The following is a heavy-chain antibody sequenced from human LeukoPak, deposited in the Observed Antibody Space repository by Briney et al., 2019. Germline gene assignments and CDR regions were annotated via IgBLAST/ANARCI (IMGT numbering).Heavy chain of an antibody. J-gene: IGHJ5*02. Sequence: ASVTVSFKSSGYTFTVYYMHWVRQAPGQGLEWMGWINPNSGGTNYAQKFQGRVTMTRDTSISTAYMELSRLRSDDTAVYYCAGAGDSSSWDNWFDPWGQGTLVTVSS. D-gene: IGHD6-13*01. CDR1: GYTFTVYY. CDR2: INPNSGGT. CDR3: AGAGDSSSWDNWFDP. V-gene: IGHV1-2*02.